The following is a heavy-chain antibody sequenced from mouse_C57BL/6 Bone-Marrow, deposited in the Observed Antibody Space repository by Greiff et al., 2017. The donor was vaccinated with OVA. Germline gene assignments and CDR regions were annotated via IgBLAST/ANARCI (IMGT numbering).Heavy chain of an antibody. CDR1: GYTFTSYT. CDR3: AEGITTVPYYAMDY. J-gene: IGHJ4*01. Sequence: QVQLQQSGAELARPGASVKMSCKASGYTFTSYTMHWVKQRPGQGLEWIGYINPSSGYTTYIHKFKDKATLTADKSSSTAYMQLSSLTSEDSAVYYCAEGITTVPYYAMDYWGQGTSVTVSA. V-gene: IGHV1-4*01. D-gene: IGHD1-1*01. CDR2: INPSSGYT.